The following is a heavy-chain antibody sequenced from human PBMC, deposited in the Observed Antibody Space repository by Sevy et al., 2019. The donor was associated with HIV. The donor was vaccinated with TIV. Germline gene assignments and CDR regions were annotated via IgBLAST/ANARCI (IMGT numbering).Heavy chain of an antibody. J-gene: IGHJ6*02. V-gene: IGHV4-61*01. Sequence: SETLSLTCTVSGGSVSSGTYSWSWIRQHPGKGLEWVGYIYYNGRTNYNPSLKSRVTISVDTSKNQFSLKLISVTAAGTAVYYCARSLADYYYGMDVWGQGTTVTVSS. CDR2: IYYNGRT. CDR3: ARSLADYYYGMDV. CDR1: GGSVSSGTYS.